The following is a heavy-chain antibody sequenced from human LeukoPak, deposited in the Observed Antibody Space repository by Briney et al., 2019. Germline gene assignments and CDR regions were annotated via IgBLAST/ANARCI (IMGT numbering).Heavy chain of an antibody. CDR2: IKQDGSEK. CDR1: GFTFSSYW. V-gene: IGHV3-7*01. J-gene: IGHJ3*02. D-gene: IGHD3-16*01. Sequence: SGGSLRLSCAASGFTFSSYWMSWVRQAPGKGLEWVANIKQDGSEKYYVDSVKGRFTISRDNAKNSLYLQMNSLRAEDTAVYYCSRESDYGAFDIWGQGTMVTVSS. CDR3: SRESDYGAFDI.